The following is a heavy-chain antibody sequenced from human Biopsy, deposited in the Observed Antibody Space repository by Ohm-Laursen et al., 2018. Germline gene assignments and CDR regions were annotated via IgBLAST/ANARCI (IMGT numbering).Heavy chain of an antibody. CDR3: AGIVLGPTNDAFDI. V-gene: IGHV4-4*07. D-gene: IGHD1-26*01. J-gene: IGHJ3*02. CDR2: IYPGGGT. Sequence: SDTLSLTCAVSGASIRNYYWSWIRQASGKGLEWIGRIYPGGGTIYNPSLKSRVTMSVDTSKNHFSLNLNSVTAADTAVYYCAGIVLGPTNDAFDIWGQGTMVTVSS. CDR1: GASIRNYY.